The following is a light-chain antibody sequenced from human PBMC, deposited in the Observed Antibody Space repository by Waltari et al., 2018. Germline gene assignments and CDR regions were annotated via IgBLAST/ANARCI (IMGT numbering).Light chain of an antibody. J-gene: IGLJ3*02. CDR2: EGS. Sequence: QSALTQPASVSGSPGQSITISCTGTSSDVGSYNLVSWYQQHPGKAPKLMIYEGSKRPSGVSNRFSGSKSGKTASLTISGLQAEDEADYYCCSYAGGSTWVFGGGTKLTVL. CDR1: SSDVGSYNL. CDR3: CSYAGGSTWV. V-gene: IGLV2-23*01.